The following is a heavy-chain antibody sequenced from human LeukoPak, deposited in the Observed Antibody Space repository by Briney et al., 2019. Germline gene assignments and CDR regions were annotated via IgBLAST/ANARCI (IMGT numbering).Heavy chain of an antibody. CDR2: IYTSGST. J-gene: IGHJ4*02. CDR1: GGSITSGIYY. V-gene: IGHV4-61*02. D-gene: IGHD6-13*01. CDR3: TSSRWPRDANLDY. Sequence: SETLSLTCTVSGGSITSGIYYWNWIRQPAGKGLEWIGRIYTSGSTNYNPSLKSRVIISLDTSTNQVSLKLSSVTAADTAVYYCTSSRWPRDANLDYWGQGTLVTVSS.